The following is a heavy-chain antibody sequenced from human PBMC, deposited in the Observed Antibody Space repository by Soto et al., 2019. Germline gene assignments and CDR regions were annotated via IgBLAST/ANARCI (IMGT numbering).Heavy chain of an antibody. J-gene: IGHJ5*02. CDR1: GGSINNYY. D-gene: IGHD3-10*01. V-gene: IGHV4-59*01. CDR2: IHFSGST. CDR3: AMSYGSGALDR. Sequence: QVQLQESGPGLVKPSETLSLTCTVSGGSINNYYWNWVRQPPGKGLEWIGDIHFSGSTSYNPSLRSRVTISVDKSKTQFSLKVNSVTAADTAVYYCAMSYGSGALDRCGQGTLVTVSS.